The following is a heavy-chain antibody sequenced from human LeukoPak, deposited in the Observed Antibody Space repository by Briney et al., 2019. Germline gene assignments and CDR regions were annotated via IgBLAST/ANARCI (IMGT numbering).Heavy chain of an antibody. CDR2: MYYSGST. V-gene: IGHV4-59*08. J-gene: IGHJ6*02. D-gene: IGHD5-24*01. CDR1: GGSMSRYY. Sequence: PSETLSLTCTVSGGSMSRYYWSWIRQPPGKGLEWIGYMYYSGSTNYNPSLKSRVTISVDTSKNQFSLKLSSVTAADTAVYYCARPSRPDGYYGMDVWGQGTTVTVSS. CDR3: ARPSRPDGYYGMDV.